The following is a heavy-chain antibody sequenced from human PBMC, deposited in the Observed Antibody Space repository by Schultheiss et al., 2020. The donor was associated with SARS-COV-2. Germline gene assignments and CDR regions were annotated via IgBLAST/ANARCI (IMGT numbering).Heavy chain of an antibody. V-gene: IGHV4-61*02. CDR2: IYTSGST. CDR1: GGSISSGSYY. CDR3: ASGRVGYFQDAFDI. D-gene: IGHD2-2*03. J-gene: IGHJ3*02. Sequence: SETLSLTCTVSGGSISSGSYYWSWIRQPAGKGLEWIGRIYTSGSTNYNPSLKSRVTISVDTSKNQFSLKLTSVTAADTAVYYCASGRVGYFQDAFDIWGQGRIVTVAS.